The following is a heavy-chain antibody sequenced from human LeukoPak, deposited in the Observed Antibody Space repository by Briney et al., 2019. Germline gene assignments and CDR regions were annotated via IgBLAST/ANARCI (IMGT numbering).Heavy chain of an antibody. J-gene: IGHJ6*02. CDR1: GFTVSSNY. CDR3: ARDGRYYYGSGSYFNGMDV. Sequence: GGSLRPSCAASGFTVSSNYMSWVRQAPGKGLEWVSVIYSGGSTYYADSVKGRFTISRDSSKNTLYLQMNSLRAEDTAVYYCARDGRYYYGSGSYFNGMDVWGQGTTVTVSS. V-gene: IGHV3-66*01. CDR2: IYSGGST. D-gene: IGHD3-10*01.